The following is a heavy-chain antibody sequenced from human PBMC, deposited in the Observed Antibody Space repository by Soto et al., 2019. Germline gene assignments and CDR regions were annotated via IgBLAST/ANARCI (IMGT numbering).Heavy chain of an antibody. CDR1: GYTFTSYG. V-gene: IGHV1-18*01. Sequence: DSVSVYCKASGYTFTSYGISWVRQAPGQGLEGMGWISAYNGNTNYAQKLQGRVTMTTDTSTSTAYMELRSLRSDDKAVYYCARDLPPAPIWLQVYYYYNGMDFWCQGTMVTVSS. J-gene: IGHJ6*02. CDR2: ISAYNGNT. CDR3: ARDLPPAPIWLQVYYYYNGMDF. D-gene: IGHD5-18*01.